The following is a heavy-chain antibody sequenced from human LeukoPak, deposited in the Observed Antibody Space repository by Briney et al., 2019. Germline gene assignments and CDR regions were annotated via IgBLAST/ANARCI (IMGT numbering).Heavy chain of an antibody. Sequence: SETLSLTCTVSGGSISSGDYYWSWIRQPPGKGLEWIGYIYYSGSTYYNPSLKSRVTISVDTSKNQFSLKLSSVTAADTAVYYCARGHYYDSSGYYDYFDYWGQGTLVTVSS. J-gene: IGHJ4*02. D-gene: IGHD3-22*01. CDR1: GGSISSGDYY. V-gene: IGHV4-30-4*08. CDR3: ARGHYYDSSGYYDYFDY. CDR2: IYYSGST.